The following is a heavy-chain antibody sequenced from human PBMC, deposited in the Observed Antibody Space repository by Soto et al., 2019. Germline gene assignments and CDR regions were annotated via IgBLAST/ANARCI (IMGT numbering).Heavy chain of an antibody. V-gene: IGHV4-39*01. CDR1: GGSISRSSYY. D-gene: IGHD3-22*01. CDR3: ASGPYYYDSSGYPRPPHFDY. CDR2: IYYSGST. Sequence: PSETLSLTCTVSGGSISRSSYYWGWIRQPPGKGLEWIGSIYYSGSTYYNPSLKSRVTISVDTSKNQFSLKLSSVTAADTAVYYCASGPYYYDSSGYPRPPHFDYWGQGTLVTVSS. J-gene: IGHJ4*02.